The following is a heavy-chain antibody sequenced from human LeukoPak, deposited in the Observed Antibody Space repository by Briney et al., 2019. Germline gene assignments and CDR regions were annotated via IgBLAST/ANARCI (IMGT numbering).Heavy chain of an antibody. Sequence: SETPSLTCTVSGGSISSSSYYWGWIRQPPGKGLEWIGSIYHSGSTYYNPSLKSRVTISVDTSKNQFSLKLSSVTAADTAVYYCARDVLLWFGEFRHEAHFDYWGQGTLVTVSS. J-gene: IGHJ4*02. CDR1: GGSISSSSYY. CDR3: ARDVLLWFGEFRHEAHFDY. V-gene: IGHV4-39*01. D-gene: IGHD3-10*01. CDR2: IYHSGST.